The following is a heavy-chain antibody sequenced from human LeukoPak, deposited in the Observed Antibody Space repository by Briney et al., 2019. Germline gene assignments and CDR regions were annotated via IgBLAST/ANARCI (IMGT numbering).Heavy chain of an antibody. CDR2: IGYSGST. Sequence: SETLSLTGAVSGASISSYFWSWIRQPPGKGLEYIGYIGYSGSTNYNPSLKSRVTISVDTSKNQFSLRLTSVTAADTAVYYCARSKAYSGYFDYWGQGTLVTVSS. CDR1: GASISSYF. CDR3: ARSKAYSGYFDY. D-gene: IGHD4-11*01. J-gene: IGHJ4*02. V-gene: IGHV4-59*08.